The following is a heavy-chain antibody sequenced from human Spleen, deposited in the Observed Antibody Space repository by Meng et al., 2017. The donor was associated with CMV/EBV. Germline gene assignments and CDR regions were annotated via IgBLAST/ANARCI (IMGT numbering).Heavy chain of an antibody. J-gene: IGHJ4*02. Sequence: TFSSYAMSWVRQAPGKGLEWVSAISGSGGSTYYADSVKGRFTISRDNSKNTLYLQMNSLRAEDTAVYYCAKRGFGAFGGVIVQSFDYWGQGTLVTVSS. CDR3: AKRGFGAFGGVIVQSFDY. D-gene: IGHD3-16*02. CDR2: ISGSGGST. V-gene: IGHV3-23*01. CDR1: TFSSYA.